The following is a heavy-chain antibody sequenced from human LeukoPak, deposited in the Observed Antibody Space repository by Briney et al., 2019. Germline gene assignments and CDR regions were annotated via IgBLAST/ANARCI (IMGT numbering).Heavy chain of an antibody. J-gene: IGHJ4*02. Sequence: SETLSLTCAVYGGFFSGYYWSWIRQPPGKGLEWIGEINHSGSTNYNPSLKSRVTISVDTSKNQFSLKLSSVTAADTAVYYCARGTPLYNWNDIGAFDYWGQGTLVTVSS. D-gene: IGHD1-1*01. V-gene: IGHV4-34*01. CDR1: GGFFSGYY. CDR3: ARGTPLYNWNDIGAFDY. CDR2: INHSGST.